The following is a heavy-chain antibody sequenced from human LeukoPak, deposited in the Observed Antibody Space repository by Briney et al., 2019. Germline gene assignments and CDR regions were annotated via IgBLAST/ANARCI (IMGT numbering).Heavy chain of an antibody. CDR1: GLTFSIYG. CDR2: ISDNGGNT. CDR3: AKTSLSDASGHYYYMDV. D-gene: IGHD3-3*01. Sequence: GGSLRLSCAASGLTFSIYGMGWVRQAPGKGLEWVSSISDNGGNTYYADSAKGRFTISRDNSKNTVFLQVNNLRTEDTALYYCAKTSLSDASGHYYYMDVWGKGTTVTVSS. V-gene: IGHV3-23*01. J-gene: IGHJ6*03.